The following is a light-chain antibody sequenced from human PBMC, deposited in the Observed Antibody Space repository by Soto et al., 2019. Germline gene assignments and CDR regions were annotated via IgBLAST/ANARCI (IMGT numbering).Light chain of an antibody. CDR3: QQYGSSPRT. V-gene: IGKV3-20*01. CDR1: RGVSANY. Sequence: ENLLMQSPGTLSLSPGEGATLSCRASRGVSANYLAWYQQKPGQXPTLLIYGAPIRAAGIPDRFSGSGSGTDLTLTIRRLEPDDFEVYYCQQYGSSPRTFGQGTKVDIK. CDR2: GAP. J-gene: IGKJ1*01.